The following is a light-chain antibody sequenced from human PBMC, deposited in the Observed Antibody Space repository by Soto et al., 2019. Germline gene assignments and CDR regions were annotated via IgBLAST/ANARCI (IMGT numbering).Light chain of an antibody. J-gene: IGLJ2*01. CDR3: QSYDSSLSVVV. CDR1: SSNIGAGYD. V-gene: IGLV1-40*01. CDR2: GPS. Sequence: QSVLTQPPLVSGAPGQRVTISCTGSSSNIGAGYDVHWYQQFPGTAPKLLIYGPSNRPSGVPDRFSASQSGTSASLAITGLQAEDEADYYCQSYDSSLSVVVFGGGTKLTVL.